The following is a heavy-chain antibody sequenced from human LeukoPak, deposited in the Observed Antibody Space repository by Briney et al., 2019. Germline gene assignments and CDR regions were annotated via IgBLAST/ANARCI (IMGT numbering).Heavy chain of an antibody. CDR2: VTGAT. J-gene: IGHJ3*02. CDR3: AKVRDDYGDYDDAFDI. V-gene: IGHV3-23*01. D-gene: IGHD4-17*01. Sequence: GGSLRLSCAASGFTFRSYDMSWVRQAPGKGLEWVSAVTGATYYADSVKGRFTISRDNAKNTLYLQMNSLRAEDTAVYYCAKVRDDYGDYDDAFDIWGQGTMVTVSS. CDR1: GFTFRSYD.